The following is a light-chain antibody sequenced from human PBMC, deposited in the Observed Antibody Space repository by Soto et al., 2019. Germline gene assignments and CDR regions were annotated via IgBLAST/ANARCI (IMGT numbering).Light chain of an antibody. J-gene: IGLJ2*01. CDR3: SSYTGTNVI. V-gene: IGLV2-8*01. CDR1: SSDVGGYNY. CDR2: DVN. Sequence: QSALTQPASVSGSPGQSITISCTGTSSDVGGYNYVSWYQQHPGKAPKLMIYDVNQRPSGVPDRFSGSKSGSTASLTVSGLQAEDEANYYCSSYTGTNVIFGGGTKLTVL.